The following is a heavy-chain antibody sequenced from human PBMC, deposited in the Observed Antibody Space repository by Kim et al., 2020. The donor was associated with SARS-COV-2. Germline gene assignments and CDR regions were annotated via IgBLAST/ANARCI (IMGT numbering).Heavy chain of an antibody. Sequence: GESLKISCRGSGYSFTSYWISWVRQMPGKGLEWMGRIDPSDSYNNYSPSFQGHVTISADKSISTAYLQWSSLKASATALYYCARPDPGIAVAGTIWGQGTLVTVSS. CDR2: IDPSDSYN. D-gene: IGHD6-19*01. CDR3: ARPDPGIAVAGTI. J-gene: IGHJ4*02. CDR1: GYSFTSYW. V-gene: IGHV5-10-1*01.